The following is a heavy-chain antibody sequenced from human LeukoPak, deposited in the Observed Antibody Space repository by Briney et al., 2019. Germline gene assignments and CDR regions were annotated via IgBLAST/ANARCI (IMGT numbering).Heavy chain of an antibody. CDR1: GFTFSSYS. CDR2: IWFDGSDK. D-gene: IGHD5-12*01. CDR3: ARDGYSGYDFYFDY. J-gene: IGHJ4*02. V-gene: IGHV3-33*08. Sequence: TGGSLRLSCAASGFTFSSYSMNWVRQAPGKGLEWVAVIWFDGSDKYYADSVKGRFTISRDNSKNTLYLQMNSLRAEDTAVYYCARDGYSGYDFYFDYWGQGSLVTVSS.